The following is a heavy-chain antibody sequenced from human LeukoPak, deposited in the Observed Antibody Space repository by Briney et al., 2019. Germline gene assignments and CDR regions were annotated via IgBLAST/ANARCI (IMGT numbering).Heavy chain of an antibody. CDR2: IQSDGSVQ. D-gene: IGHD6-19*01. CDR1: GFSFSSYW. J-gene: IGHJ4*02. V-gene: IGHV3-7*01. Sequence: PGGSLRLSCADSGFSFSSYWMSWVRQAPGKGLEWVANIQSDGSVQQYVDSVKGRLTISRDNAKNSLYLQMNSLRAEDTAVYYCARIPRGSGWSFLDFWGQGTLVTVTS. CDR3: ARIPRGSGWSFLDF.